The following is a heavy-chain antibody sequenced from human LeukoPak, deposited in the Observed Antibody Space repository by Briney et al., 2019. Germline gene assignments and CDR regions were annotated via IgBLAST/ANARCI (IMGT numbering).Heavy chain of an antibody. CDR1: GYTFTGYY. CDR2: INPNSGGT. D-gene: IGHD2-15*01. J-gene: IGHJ5*02. Sequence: ASVKVSCKASGYTFTGYYMHWVRQAPGQGLEWMGWINPNSGGTNYAQKFQGRVTMTRDTSISTAYMELSRLRSDDTAVYYCTRDLLPRYCSGGSCYTTLINWFDPWGQGTLVTVSS. V-gene: IGHV1-2*02. CDR3: TRDLLPRYCSGGSCYTTLINWFDP.